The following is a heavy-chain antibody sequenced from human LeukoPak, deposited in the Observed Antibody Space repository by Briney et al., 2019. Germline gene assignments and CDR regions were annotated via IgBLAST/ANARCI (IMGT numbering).Heavy chain of an antibody. Sequence: GGSLRLSCAASGLTVSSNYMTWVRQAPGKGLEWVSILYTGGATDYADSVKGRFTISRDTSKNTLFLRMNSLRAEDTAVYYCARSGGISFDHWGQGTLVTVSS. CDR2: LYTGGAT. CDR3: ARSGGISFDH. V-gene: IGHV3-66*01. D-gene: IGHD4-23*01. J-gene: IGHJ4*02. CDR1: GLTVSSNY.